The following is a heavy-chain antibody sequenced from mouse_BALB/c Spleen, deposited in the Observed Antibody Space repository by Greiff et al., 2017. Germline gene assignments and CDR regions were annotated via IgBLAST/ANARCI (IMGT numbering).Heavy chain of an antibody. Sequence: VKLVESGAELAKPGASVKMSCKASGYTFTSYWMHWVKQRPGQGLEWIGYINPSTGYTEYNQKFKDKATLTADKSSSTAYMQLSSLTSEDSAVYYCARYDYDVWFAYWGQGTLVTVSA. CDR2: INPSTGYT. J-gene: IGHJ3*01. CDR3: ARYDYDVWFAY. CDR1: GYTFTSYW. V-gene: IGHV1-7*01. D-gene: IGHD2-4*01.